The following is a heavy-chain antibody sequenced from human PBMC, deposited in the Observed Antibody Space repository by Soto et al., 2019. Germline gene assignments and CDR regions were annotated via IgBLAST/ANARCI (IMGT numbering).Heavy chain of an antibody. CDR3: ATGASGSYYRTFDY. Sequence: GASVKVSCKVSGYTLTELSMHWVRQAPGKELEWMGGFDPEDGETIYAQKFQGRVTMTEDTSTDTAYMELSSLRSEDTAVYYCATGASGSYYRTFDYWGQGTLVTVSS. CDR2: FDPEDGET. V-gene: IGHV1-24*01. J-gene: IGHJ4*02. D-gene: IGHD1-26*01. CDR1: GYTLTELS.